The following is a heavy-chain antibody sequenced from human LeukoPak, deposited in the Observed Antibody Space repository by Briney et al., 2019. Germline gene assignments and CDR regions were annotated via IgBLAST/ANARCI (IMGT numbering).Heavy chain of an antibody. J-gene: IGHJ4*02. D-gene: IGHD6-13*01. V-gene: IGHV3-23*01. CDR3: ARDPLSSSSFDL. CDR2: ITGIGSST. Sequence: GGSLRLSCAASGFTFSTYAMSWVRQAPGKGLEWVSGITGIGSSTYYADSVKGRFTISRDNAKNSLYLQMNSLRAEDTAVYYCARDPLSSSSFDLWGQGTLVTVSS. CDR1: GFTFSTYA.